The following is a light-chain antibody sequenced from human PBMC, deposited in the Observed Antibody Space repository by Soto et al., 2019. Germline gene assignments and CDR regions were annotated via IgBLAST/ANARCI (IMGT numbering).Light chain of an antibody. CDR2: AAS. CDR1: QGISNY. V-gene: IGKV1-27*01. J-gene: IGKJ1*01. CDR3: QKYNSAPRT. Sequence: DIQMTQSPSSLSASVGDRVTITCRASQGISNYLAWYQQKPGKVPKLLIYAASTLQSGVPSRFSGSGSGTDFNITISSLQPEDVATSYCQKYNSAPRTFGQGTKVEI.